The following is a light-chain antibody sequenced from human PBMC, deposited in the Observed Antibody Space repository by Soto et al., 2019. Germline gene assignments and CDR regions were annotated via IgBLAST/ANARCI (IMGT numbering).Light chain of an antibody. V-gene: IGKV3-15*01. CDR2: GAS. J-gene: IGKJ2*02. CDR1: QSVSSS. CDR3: QQYSKWPLCT. Sequence: ETVMTQSPATLSVSPGERATLSCRASQSVSSSLAWYQQKPGQAPRLLIYGASTRATGIPARFSGSGSGTEFTLTISSLQSEDFAVYYCQQYSKWPLCTCGQGTKLEIK.